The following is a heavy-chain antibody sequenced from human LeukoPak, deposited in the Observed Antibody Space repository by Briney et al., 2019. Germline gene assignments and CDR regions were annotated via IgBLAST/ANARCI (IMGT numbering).Heavy chain of an antibody. CDR1: GFTFGDYA. Sequence: PGGSLRLSCTASGFTFGDYAMTWVRQAPGKGLEWVGFIASETDGGTAEYAASVKGRFIISRDDSKSIAYLQMNSLKTEDTAVYYCTRDQTPYYWGQGTLVTVSS. V-gene: IGHV3-49*04. CDR2: IASETDGGTA. J-gene: IGHJ4*02. CDR3: TRDQTPYY.